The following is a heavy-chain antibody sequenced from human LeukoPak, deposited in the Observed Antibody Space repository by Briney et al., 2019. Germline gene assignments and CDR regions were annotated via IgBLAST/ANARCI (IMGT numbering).Heavy chain of an antibody. Sequence: PGGSLRLSCAASGFTFSSYAMHWVRQAPGKGLEYVSAVSSNGGSTYYANSVKGRFTISRDNSKNTLYLQMGSLRAEDMAVYYCARVFPNTAMVTGWFDPWGQGTLVTVSS. CDR1: GFTFSSYA. V-gene: IGHV3-64*01. D-gene: IGHD5-18*01. CDR2: VSSNGGST. J-gene: IGHJ5*02. CDR3: ARVFPNTAMVTGWFDP.